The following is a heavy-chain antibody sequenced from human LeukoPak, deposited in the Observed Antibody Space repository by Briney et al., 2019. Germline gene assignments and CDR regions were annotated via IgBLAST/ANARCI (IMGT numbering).Heavy chain of an antibody. CDR1: GGSFSGYY. D-gene: IGHD3-3*01. CDR3: ARALPYYDFWSGYSYYFDY. V-gene: IGHV4-34*01. CDR2: INHSGST. J-gene: IGHJ4*02. Sequence: SETLSLTCAVYGGSFSGYYWSWIRQPPGKGLEWIGEINHSGSTNYNPSLKSRVTISVDTSKNQLSLKLSSVTAADTAVYYCARALPYYDFWSGYSYYFDYWGQGTLVTVSS.